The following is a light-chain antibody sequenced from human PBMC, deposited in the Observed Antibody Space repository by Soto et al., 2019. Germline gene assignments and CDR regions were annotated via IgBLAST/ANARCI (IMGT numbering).Light chain of an antibody. Sequence: DIVLTQSPGTLSLSPGERATLSCRASQSISSDSLGWFQQKPGQPPRLLIYATSIRATGIPDRFSGSGSGTDFTLTISRLEPEDFAVYFCQHNTFGQGTKLDI. V-gene: IGKV3-20*01. CDR2: ATS. J-gene: IGKJ2*01. CDR1: QSISSDS. CDR3: QHNT.